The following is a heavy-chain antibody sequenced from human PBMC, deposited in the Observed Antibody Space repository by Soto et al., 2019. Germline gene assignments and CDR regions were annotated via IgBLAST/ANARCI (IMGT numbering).Heavy chain of an antibody. D-gene: IGHD6-19*01. J-gene: IGHJ4*02. V-gene: IGHV3-23*01. Sequence: EVQLLESGGGLLQPGRSLRLSCAASGFTFSSYAMSWVRQAPGKGLEWVSAISGRGGSTFYTDSVRGRFTISRDNSKNTLFLQINSLRAEDTAVYYCAKVGLAMADPYYFDYWGQGTLVTVSS. CDR2: ISGRGGST. CDR3: AKVGLAMADPYYFDY. CDR1: GFTFSSYA.